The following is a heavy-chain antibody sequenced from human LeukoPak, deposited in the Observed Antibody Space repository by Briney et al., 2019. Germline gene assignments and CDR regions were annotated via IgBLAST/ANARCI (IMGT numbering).Heavy chain of an antibody. CDR1: GYTFTGFY. D-gene: IGHD4/OR15-4a*01. V-gene: IGHV1-2*02. CDR2: INPNGGGT. CDR3: ARLDVQCSFEN. J-gene: IGHJ4*02. Sequence: ASVKVSCKASGYTFTGFYIHWVRQAPGQGPEWMGWINPNGGGTNYAQKFQGRVTMTRDTSISTVYMELSRLKSDDTAVYYCARLDVQCSFENWGRGTLVTVSS.